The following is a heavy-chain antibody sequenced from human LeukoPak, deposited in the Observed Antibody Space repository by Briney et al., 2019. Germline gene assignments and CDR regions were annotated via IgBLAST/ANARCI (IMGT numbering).Heavy chain of an antibody. CDR2: INPYNGNK. CDR3: ARDNINHPYSSSDGVDAFDI. V-gene: IGHV1-18*01. Sequence: ASVKVSCKASGFIFTNYGISWVRQAPGQGLEYMGWINPYNGNKKYAQKFQGRVTMTTDTSTSTAYMELRSLRSDDTAVYYCARDNINHPYSSSDGVDAFDIWGQGTMVTVSS. CDR1: GFIFTNYG. J-gene: IGHJ3*02. D-gene: IGHD6-6*01.